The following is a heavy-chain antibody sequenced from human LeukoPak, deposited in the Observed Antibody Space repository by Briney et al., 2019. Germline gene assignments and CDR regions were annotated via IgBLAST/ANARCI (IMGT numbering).Heavy chain of an antibody. J-gene: IGHJ4*02. CDR2: IIPIFGTA. V-gene: IGHV1-69*05. D-gene: IGHD3-3*01. CDR3: ARTARSGYGRFDY. Sequence: SSVKVSCKASGDTFSSYAISWARQAPGQGLEWMGRIIPIFGTANYAQKFQGRVTITTDESTSTAYMELSSLRSEDTAVYYCARTARSGYGRFDYWGQGTLVTVSS. CDR1: GDTFSSYA.